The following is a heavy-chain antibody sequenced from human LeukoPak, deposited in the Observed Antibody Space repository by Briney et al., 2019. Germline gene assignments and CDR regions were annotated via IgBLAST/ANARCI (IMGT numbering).Heavy chain of an antibody. V-gene: IGHV4-30-4*01. D-gene: IGHD2-15*01. J-gene: IGHJ4*02. CDR1: GGSISSGDYY. CDR3: ARYSLRYYFDY. Sequence: PSETLSLTRTVSGGSISSGDYYWSWIRQPPGKGLEWIGYIYYSGITYYNPSLKSRVTISVDTSKNQFSLKLSSVTAADTAVYYCARYSLRYYFDYWGQGTLVTVSS. CDR2: IYYSGIT.